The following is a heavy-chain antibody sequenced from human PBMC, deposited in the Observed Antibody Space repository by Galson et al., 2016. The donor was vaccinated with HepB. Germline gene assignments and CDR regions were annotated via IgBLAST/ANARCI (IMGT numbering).Heavy chain of an antibody. CDR1: GFNFSAYP. J-gene: IGHJ4*02. D-gene: IGHD5-12*01. CDR3: TRDGPWATTFDF. Sequence: SLRLSCAASGFNFSAYPIHWVRQAPGKGLEWVAVISHDGKNEDYADSVKGRFSISRDNSKNTLYLQMNSLRVEDTAIYYCTRDGPWATTFDFWGQGTLVTVTS. V-gene: IGHV3-30*04. CDR2: ISHDGKNE.